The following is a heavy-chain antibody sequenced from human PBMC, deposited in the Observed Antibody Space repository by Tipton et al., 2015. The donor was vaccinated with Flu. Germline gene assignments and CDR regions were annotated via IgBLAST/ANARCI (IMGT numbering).Heavy chain of an antibody. CDR3: AGGRSYYYDSSGDLWYFDY. Sequence: SLRLSCAASGFTFSSYGMHWVRQAPGKGLEWVAVIWYDGSNKYYADSVKGRFTISRDNSKNTLYLQMNSLRAEDTAVYYCAGGRSYYYDSSGDLWYFDYWGQGTLVTVSS. CDR1: GFTFSSYG. J-gene: IGHJ4*02. CDR2: IWYDGSNK. D-gene: IGHD3-22*01. V-gene: IGHV3-33*01.